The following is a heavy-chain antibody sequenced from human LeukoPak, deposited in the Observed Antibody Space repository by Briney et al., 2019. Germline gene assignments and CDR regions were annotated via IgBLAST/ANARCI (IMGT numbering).Heavy chain of an antibody. D-gene: IGHD6-6*01. CDR3: ARGKYSSSSFAWFDP. J-gene: IGHJ5*02. Sequence: GASVKVSCKASGYTFTGYYMHWVRQAPGQGLEWMGWINPNSGGTNYAQKFQGRVTMTRDTSTSTAYMELSRLRSDDTAVYYCARGKYSSSSFAWFDPWGQGTLVAVSS. CDR1: GYTFTGYY. V-gene: IGHV1-2*02. CDR2: INPNSGGT.